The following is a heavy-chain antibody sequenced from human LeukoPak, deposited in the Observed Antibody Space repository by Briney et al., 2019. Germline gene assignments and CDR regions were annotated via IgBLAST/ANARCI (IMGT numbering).Heavy chain of an antibody. J-gene: IGHJ4*02. D-gene: IGHD3-22*01. CDR3: ARSLFSYYYDSSAYFPFDY. CDR2: IHYTGST. V-gene: IGHV4-59*01. CDR1: GGPISSYY. Sequence: SETLSLTCTVSGGPISSYYWSWTRQPPGKGLEWIGYIHYTGSTNYNPSLKSRVTISVATSKNQFSLQLSSVTAADTAVYFCARSLFSYYYDSSAYFPFDYWGQGSLVTVSS.